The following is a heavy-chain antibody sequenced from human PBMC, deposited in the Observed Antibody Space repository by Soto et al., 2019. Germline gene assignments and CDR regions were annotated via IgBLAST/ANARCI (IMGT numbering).Heavy chain of an antibody. CDR3: ASTHYYGSGIFDYYGMDV. J-gene: IGHJ6*02. Sequence: ASVKVSCTASGYTFTSYGISWVRQAPGQGLEWMGWISAYNGNTNYAQKLQGRVTMTTDTSTSTAYMELRSLRSDDTAVYYCASTHYYGSGIFDYYGMDVWGQGTTVTVSS. CDR2: ISAYNGNT. D-gene: IGHD3-10*01. CDR1: GYTFTSYG. V-gene: IGHV1-18*01.